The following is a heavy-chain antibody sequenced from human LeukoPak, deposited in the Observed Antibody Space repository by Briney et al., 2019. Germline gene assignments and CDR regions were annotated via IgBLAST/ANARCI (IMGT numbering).Heavy chain of an antibody. J-gene: IGHJ4*02. Sequence: SSVKVSCKASGGTFSSYAISWVRQAPGQGLEWMGGIIPIFGTANYAQKFQGRVTITADKSTSTAYMELSSLSSEDTAVYYCARSYGDYPLGYWGQGTLVTVSS. D-gene: IGHD4-17*01. CDR1: GGTFSSYA. CDR3: ARSYGDYPLGY. V-gene: IGHV1-69*06. CDR2: IIPIFGTA.